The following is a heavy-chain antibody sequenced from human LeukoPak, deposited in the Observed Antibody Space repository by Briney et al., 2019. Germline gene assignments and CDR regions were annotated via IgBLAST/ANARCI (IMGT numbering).Heavy chain of an antibody. CDR1: GFTFSSYA. CDR3: ARQKINYYYGMDV. Sequence: GALRLSCAASGFTFSSYAMHWFRQAPGKGLEYVSAISSNGGSTYYANSVKGRFTISRDNSKNTLYLQMGSLRAEDMAVYYCARQKINYYYGMDVWGQGTTVTVSS. CDR2: ISSNGGST. V-gene: IGHV3-64*01. J-gene: IGHJ6*02.